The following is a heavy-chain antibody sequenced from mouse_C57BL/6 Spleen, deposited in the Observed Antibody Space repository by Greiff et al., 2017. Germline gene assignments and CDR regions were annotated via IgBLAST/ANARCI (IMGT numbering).Heavy chain of an antibody. D-gene: IGHD4-1*01. CDR3: ARKGVNWDGDY. CDR1: GYAFSSYW. V-gene: IGHV1-80*01. CDR2: IYPGDGDT. J-gene: IGHJ2*01. Sequence: QVQLQQSGAELVKPGASVKISCKASGYAFSSYWMNWVKQRPGQGLEWIGQIYPGDGDTNYNGKFKGKATLTADKSSSTAYMQLSSLTSEDSAVYFCARKGVNWDGDYWGQGTTLTVSS.